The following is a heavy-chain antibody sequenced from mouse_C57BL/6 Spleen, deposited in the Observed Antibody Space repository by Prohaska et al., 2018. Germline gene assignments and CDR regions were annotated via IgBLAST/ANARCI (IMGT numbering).Heavy chain of an antibody. V-gene: IGHV1-69*01. CDR3: ARDTAY. CDR2: IDPSDSYT. Sequence: QVQLQQPGAELVMPGASVKLSCKASGYTFTSYWMHLVKQRPGQGLEWIGEIDPSDSYTNYNQKFKGKATLTVDKSSSTAYMQRSSLTSEDSAVYYCARDTAYWGQGTLVTVSA. CDR1: GYTFTSYW. J-gene: IGHJ3*01.